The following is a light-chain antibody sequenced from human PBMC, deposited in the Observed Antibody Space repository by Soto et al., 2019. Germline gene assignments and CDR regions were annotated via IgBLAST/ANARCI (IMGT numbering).Light chain of an antibody. CDR3: QHYNNWPFT. V-gene: IGKV3-15*01. CDR1: QIVFSN. Sequence: IVMTQTPATLSVSPGGGARLSCRASQIVFSNLPCYQQKPGQAPRLLISGASARATGIPARLSVSGSGTEFTLTISSLQSEDFAVYYCQHYNNWPFTVGQGTKVDNK. J-gene: IGKJ2*01. CDR2: GAS.